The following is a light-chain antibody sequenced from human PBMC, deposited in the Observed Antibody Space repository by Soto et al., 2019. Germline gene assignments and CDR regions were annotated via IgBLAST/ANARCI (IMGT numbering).Light chain of an antibody. CDR1: QSISSW. V-gene: IGKV1-5*03. Sequence: DIRITQSPSTLSASVGDRVTITCRASQSISSWVAWYQQKPGKAPKLLIYKASSLESGVRSRFSGRGSGTEFTLTISSLQTDGFAACYCQQYNSYPWTCGQGPKGEIK. CDR3: QQYNSYPWT. J-gene: IGKJ1*01. CDR2: KAS.